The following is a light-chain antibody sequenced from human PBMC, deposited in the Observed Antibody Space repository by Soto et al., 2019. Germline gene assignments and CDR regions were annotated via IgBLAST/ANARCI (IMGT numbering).Light chain of an antibody. CDR2: GAS. CDR1: QSVSSNY. J-gene: IGKJ5*01. CDR3: QRCGSLLSIT. Sequence: EIVLTQSPGTLSLSPGERATLSCRARQSVSSNYLAWYPQKPGQAPRLLIYGASSRATGIPDRFSGSGSGTDFTLTISRLELEDFAVYYCQRCGSLLSITFGQGTRLEIK. V-gene: IGKV3-20*01.